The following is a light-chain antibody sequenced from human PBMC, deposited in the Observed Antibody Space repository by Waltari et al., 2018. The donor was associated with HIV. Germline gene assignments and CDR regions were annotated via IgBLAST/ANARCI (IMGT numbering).Light chain of an antibody. J-gene: IGLJ3*02. V-gene: IGLV1-40*01. Sequence: QSVLTQPPSVSGAPGQRVTISCTWTSSNFGTGYDVPGYQHVPGTAPILLIFRNTDRPSGVPDRFSGSRSGISASLAITGLQAEDEAHYYCQSYDSSLDGWVFGGGTTLTVL. CDR3: QSYDSSLDGWV. CDR2: RNT. CDR1: SSNFGTGYD.